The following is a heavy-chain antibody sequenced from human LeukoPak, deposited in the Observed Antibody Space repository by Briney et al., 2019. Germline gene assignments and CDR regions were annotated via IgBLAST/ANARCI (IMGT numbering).Heavy chain of an antibody. CDR1: GGSISSSSYF. V-gene: IGHV4-39*01. CDR2: IYYSGST. CDR3: ATRIAVAANYFDY. Sequence: SETLSLTCTVSGGSISSSSYFWGWIRQPPGKGLEWIGTIYYSGSTYYNPSLRSRLTMSVDTSKNQFSLKLSSVTAADTAVYYCATRIAVAANYFDYWGQGTLVTVSS. D-gene: IGHD6-19*01. J-gene: IGHJ4*02.